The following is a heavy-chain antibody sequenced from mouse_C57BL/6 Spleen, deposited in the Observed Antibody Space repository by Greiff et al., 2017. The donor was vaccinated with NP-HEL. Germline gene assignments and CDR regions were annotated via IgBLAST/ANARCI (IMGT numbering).Heavy chain of an antibody. Sequence: QVQLKQPGAELVRPGSSVKLSCKASGYTFTSYWMHWVKQRPIQGLEWIGNIDPSDSETHYNQKFKDKATLTVDKSSSTAYMQLSSLTSEDSAVYYCARGGYDVDWYFDVWGTGTTVTVSS. CDR3: ARGGYDVDWYFDV. CDR1: GYTFTSYW. V-gene: IGHV1-52*01. CDR2: IDPSDSET. J-gene: IGHJ1*03. D-gene: IGHD2-2*01.